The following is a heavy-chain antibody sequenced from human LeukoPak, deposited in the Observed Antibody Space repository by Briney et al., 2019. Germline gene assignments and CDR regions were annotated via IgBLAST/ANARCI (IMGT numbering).Heavy chain of an antibody. CDR1: GFTFDDYA. D-gene: IGHD3-9*01. J-gene: IGHJ4*02. CDR3: AKASIYDILTGYYVY. V-gene: IGHV3-9*01. Sequence: PGRSLRLSCAASGFTFDDYAVHWVRQAPGKGLEWVSGISWNSGSIGYADSVKGRFTISRDNAKNSLYLQMNSLRAEDTALYYCAKASIYDILTGYYVYWGQGTLVTVSS. CDR2: ISWNSGSI.